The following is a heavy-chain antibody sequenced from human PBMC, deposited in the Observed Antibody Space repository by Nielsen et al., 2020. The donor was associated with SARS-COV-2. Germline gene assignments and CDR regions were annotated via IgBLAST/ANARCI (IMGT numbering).Heavy chain of an antibody. CDR2: ISWNSGSI. V-gene: IGHV3-9*01. Sequence: GGSLRLSCAASGFTFSSYWMSWVRQAPGKGLEWVSGISWNSGSIGYADSVKGRFTISRDNAKNSLYLQMNSLRAEDTALYYCAKDLDGDSDYWGQGTLVTVSS. CDR1: GFTFSSYW. D-gene: IGHD4-17*01. J-gene: IGHJ4*02. CDR3: AKDLDGDSDY.